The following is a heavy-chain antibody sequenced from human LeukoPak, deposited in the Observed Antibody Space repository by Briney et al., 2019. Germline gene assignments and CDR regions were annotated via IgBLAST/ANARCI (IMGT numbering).Heavy chain of an antibody. CDR2: IIPILGIA. Sequence: ASVKVSCKASGGTFSSYAISWVRQAPGQGLEWMGRIIPILGIANYAQKFQGRVTITADKSTSTAYMELSSLRSEDTAVYYCARQGGAMVRGVMYAFDIWGQGTMVTVSS. D-gene: IGHD3-10*01. CDR1: GGTFSSYA. J-gene: IGHJ3*02. CDR3: ARQGGAMVRGVMYAFDI. V-gene: IGHV1-69*04.